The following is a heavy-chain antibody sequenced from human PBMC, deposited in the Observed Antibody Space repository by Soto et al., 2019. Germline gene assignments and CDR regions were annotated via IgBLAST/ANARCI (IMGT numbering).Heavy chain of an antibody. J-gene: IGHJ4*02. CDR3: PIGASNTRILGEEY. V-gene: IGHV1-2*02. D-gene: IGHD3-3*02. Sequence: QVQLVQSGAEVKKPGASVKVSCEASGYTFTDYYMHWVRQAPGQGLEWMGWINPNSGDRKYAQKFQGRVTMTRDTPVTPTPYRQLTGLRSDATAVYYGPIGASNTRILGEEYWGRGTRVT. CDR1: GYTFTDYY. CDR2: INPNSGDR.